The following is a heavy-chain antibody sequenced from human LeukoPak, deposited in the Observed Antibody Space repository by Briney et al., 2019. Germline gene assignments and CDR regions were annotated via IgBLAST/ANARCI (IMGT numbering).Heavy chain of an antibody. V-gene: IGHV4-34*01. CDR2: INHSGST. J-gene: IGHJ4*02. CDR3: ARGRPIMITFGGIINLDY. D-gene: IGHD3-16*02. CDR1: GGSFSGYY. Sequence: SETLSLTCAVYGGSFSGYYWSWIRQPPGKGLEWIGEINHSGSTNCNPSLKSRVTISVDTSKNQFSLNLSSVTAADTAVYYCARGRPIMITFGGIINLDYWGQGTLVTVSS.